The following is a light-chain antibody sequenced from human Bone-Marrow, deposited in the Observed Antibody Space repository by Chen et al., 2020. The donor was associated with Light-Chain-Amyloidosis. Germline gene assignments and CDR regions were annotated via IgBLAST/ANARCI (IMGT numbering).Light chain of an antibody. CDR1: QDISRF. V-gene: IGKV1-33*01. CDR3: QQDDHFLS. Sequence: DIQMTQSPSSLSASVGDRVTITCQASQDISRFLNWYQQKPGKAPNLLIYDVYKLETGVPPRFSGSGAGKNFTLTSTSLQPEDIATYYGQQDDHFLSFGGGTKVEVK. J-gene: IGKJ4*01. CDR2: DVY.